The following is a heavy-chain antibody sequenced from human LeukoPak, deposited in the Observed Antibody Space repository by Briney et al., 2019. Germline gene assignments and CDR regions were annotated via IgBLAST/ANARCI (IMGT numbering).Heavy chain of an antibody. J-gene: IGHJ4*02. Sequence: SETLSLTCTVSGGSTSSYYWGWIRQPPGKGLEWIGNIYYRGGTNYNPSLKSRLTISVDTSRNQFSLKLRSVTAADTAVYYCATSKLQLFPFDYWGQGTLVTVSS. CDR1: GGSTSSYY. D-gene: IGHD3-10*01. V-gene: IGHV4-59*08. CDR2: IYYRGGT. CDR3: ATSKLQLFPFDY.